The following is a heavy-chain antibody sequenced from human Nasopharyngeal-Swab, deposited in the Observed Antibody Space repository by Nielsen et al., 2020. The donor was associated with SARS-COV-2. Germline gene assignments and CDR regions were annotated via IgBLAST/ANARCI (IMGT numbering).Heavy chain of an antibody. J-gene: IGHJ4*02. CDR3: AKDGAKYDSSGYYRYYFDY. CDR2: ISWDGGST. V-gene: IGHV3-43*01. Sequence: GESLKISCAASGFTFSSYTMHWVRQAPGKGLEWVSLISWDGGSTYYADSVKGRFTISRDNSKNSLYLQMNSLRTEDTALYYCAKDGAKYDSSGYYRYYFDYWGQGTLVTVSS. D-gene: IGHD3-22*01. CDR1: GFTFSSYT.